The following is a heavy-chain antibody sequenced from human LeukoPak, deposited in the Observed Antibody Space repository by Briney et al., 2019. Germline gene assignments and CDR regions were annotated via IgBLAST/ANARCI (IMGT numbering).Heavy chain of an antibody. Sequence: GSVKVSCKASGYTFTGYYIHWVRQAPGQGLEWMGGFDPEDGETIYAQKFQGRVTMTEDTSTDTAYMELSSLRSEDTAVYYCARGPSGYHNTGGQGTLVTVSS. J-gene: IGHJ4*02. CDR2: FDPEDGET. CDR1: GYTFTGYY. CDR3: ARGPSGYHNT. V-gene: IGHV1-24*01. D-gene: IGHD5-12*01.